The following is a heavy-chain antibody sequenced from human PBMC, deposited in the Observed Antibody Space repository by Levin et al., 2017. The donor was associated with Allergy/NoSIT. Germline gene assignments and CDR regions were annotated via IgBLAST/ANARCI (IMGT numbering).Heavy chain of an antibody. CDR1: GFIFSTYG. V-gene: IGHV3-23*01. D-gene: IGHD3-10*01. CDR3: AKDHDLLVRGVISGYFDY. CDR2: ISGSGGST. Sequence: GGSLRLSCVASGFIFSTYGMSWVRQAPGKGLEWVSHISGSGGSTYYADSVKGRVTVSRDNSKSTLYLEMNSLRAEDTAVYYCAKDHDLLVRGVISGYFDYWGQGTLVTVSS. J-gene: IGHJ4*02.